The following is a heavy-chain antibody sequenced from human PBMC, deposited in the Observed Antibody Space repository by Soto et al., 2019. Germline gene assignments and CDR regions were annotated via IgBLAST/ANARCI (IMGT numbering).Heavy chain of an antibody. D-gene: IGHD3-16*01. CDR1: GGSISSSNW. Sequence: QVQLQESGPGLVKPSGTLSLTCAVSGGSISSSNWWSWVRQPPGKGLEWIGEIYHSGSTNYNPSLKSRVTISVDKSKNQFSLKLSSVTAADTAVYYCARVTWGVTPPHHYYYYGMDVWGQGTTVTVSS. J-gene: IGHJ6*02. CDR2: IYHSGST. CDR3: ARVTWGVTPPHHYYYYGMDV. V-gene: IGHV4-4*02.